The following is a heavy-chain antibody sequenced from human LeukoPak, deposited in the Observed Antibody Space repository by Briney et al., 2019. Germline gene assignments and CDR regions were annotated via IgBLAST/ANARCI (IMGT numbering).Heavy chain of an antibody. V-gene: IGHV4-61*01. Sequence: PSETLSLTCTVSGGSVSSRSYYWRWIRQPPGKGLEWIGYIYYSGNTNYNPSLKSRVTISLDTSKNQFSLKLSSVTAADTAVYYCARNPFYSGYDDYYFDYWGQGTLVTVSS. D-gene: IGHD5-12*01. CDR1: GGSVSSRSYY. CDR2: IYYSGNT. J-gene: IGHJ4*02. CDR3: ARNPFYSGYDDYYFDY.